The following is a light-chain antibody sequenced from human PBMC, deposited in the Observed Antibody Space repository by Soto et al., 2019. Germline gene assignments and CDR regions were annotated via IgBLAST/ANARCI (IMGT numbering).Light chain of an antibody. V-gene: IGLV2-8*01. CDR3: SSYAGSSNV. J-gene: IGLJ1*01. CDR1: SSDVGGYNY. Sequence: QPVLTQPPSASGSPGQSVAISCTGTSSDVGGYNYVSWYQQHPGKAPKLMIYEVNKRPSGVPDRFSGSKSGNTASLTVSGLQPEDEADYYCSSYAGSSNVFGTGTKLTVL. CDR2: EVN.